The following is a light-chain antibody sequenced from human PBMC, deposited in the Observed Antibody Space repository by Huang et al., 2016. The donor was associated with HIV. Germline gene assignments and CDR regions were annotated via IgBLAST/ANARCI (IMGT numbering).Light chain of an antibody. CDR1: QSVYSSSTSKDY. CDR3: QQYYSSPQT. CDR2: WAS. J-gene: IGKJ1*01. Sequence: DIIMTQSPDSLAVSLGERATLNCRSSQSVYSSSTSKDYMAWFPQKPGHPPRFLLFWASTREAVVPDRFRGSGSGTHFTLTIANLEAEDAAIYYCQQYYSSPQTFGQGTRVEVK. V-gene: IGKV4-1*01.